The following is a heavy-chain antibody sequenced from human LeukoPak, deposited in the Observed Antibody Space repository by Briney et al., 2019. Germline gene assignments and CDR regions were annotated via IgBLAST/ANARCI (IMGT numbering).Heavy chain of an antibody. D-gene: IGHD3-22*01. Sequence: GGSLRLSCAASGFTFSNYGMHWVRQAPGKGLEWVAVISSDGNNKYYADSVKGRFTISRDNSKNTLRLQMNSLGAEDTAVYYCANENYYDSSGFLDHWGQGTLVSVSS. CDR1: GFTFSNYG. J-gene: IGHJ4*02. CDR2: ISSDGNNK. CDR3: ANENYYDSSGFLDH. V-gene: IGHV3-30*18.